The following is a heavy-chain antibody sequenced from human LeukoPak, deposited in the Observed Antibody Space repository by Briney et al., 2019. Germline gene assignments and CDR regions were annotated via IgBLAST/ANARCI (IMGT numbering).Heavy chain of an antibody. V-gene: IGHV1-2*02. CDR1: GYTFTGYY. D-gene: IGHD3-22*01. J-gene: IGHJ3*02. Sequence: ASVKVSCKASGYTFTGYYVHWVRQAPGQGLEWMGWINPNSGGTNYAQKFQGRVTMTRDTSISTAYMELSRLRSDDTAVYYCARVSDYYDSSGYYFDDAFDIWGQGTMVTVSS. CDR2: INPNSGGT. CDR3: ARVSDYYDSSGYYFDDAFDI.